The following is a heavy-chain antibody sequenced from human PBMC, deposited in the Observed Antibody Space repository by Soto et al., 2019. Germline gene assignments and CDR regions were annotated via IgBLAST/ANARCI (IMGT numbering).Heavy chain of an antibody. Sequence: SETLSLTCTVSGGSVSSGSFYWSWIRQPPGKGLEWIGYIYYSGSTYYSGSTNYNPSLKSRVTISVETSKNQFSLKLSSVTAADTAVYYCVRLPWADYGGIFDPWGQGTLVTVSS. CDR2: IYYSGSTYYSGST. CDR1: GGSVSSGSFY. CDR3: VRLPWADYGGIFDP. J-gene: IGHJ5*02. D-gene: IGHD4-17*01. V-gene: IGHV4-61*01.